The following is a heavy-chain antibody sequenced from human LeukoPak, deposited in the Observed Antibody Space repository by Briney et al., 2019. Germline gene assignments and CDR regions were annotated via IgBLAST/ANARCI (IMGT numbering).Heavy chain of an antibody. D-gene: IGHD3-22*01. Sequence: SETLSLTCTVSGGSISSGSYYWSWLRQPAGKGLEWIGRIYTSGSTNYNPSLKSRVTMSVDTSKNQFSLKLSSVTAADTAVYYCARERDYYDSSGYRYYFDYWGQGTLVTVSS. CDR2: IYTSGST. CDR1: GGSISSGSYY. CDR3: ARERDYYDSSGYRYYFDY. V-gene: IGHV4-61*02. J-gene: IGHJ4*02.